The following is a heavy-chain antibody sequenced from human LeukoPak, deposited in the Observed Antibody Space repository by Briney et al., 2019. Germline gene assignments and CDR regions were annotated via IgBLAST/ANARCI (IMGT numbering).Heavy chain of an antibody. J-gene: IGHJ1*01. V-gene: IGHV3-74*01. CDR1: GFTFSSYW. CDR2: INSDGTDI. D-gene: IGHD3-22*01. CDR3: ARVGYYDSSNYYAYFQH. Sequence: GGSLRLSCTASGFTFSSYWMHWVRQAPGKGLEWVARINSDGTDISYGDSVKGRFTISRDNAKNTLYLQMNSLRVEDTAVYYCARVGYYDSSNYYAYFQHWGQDTLFTASP.